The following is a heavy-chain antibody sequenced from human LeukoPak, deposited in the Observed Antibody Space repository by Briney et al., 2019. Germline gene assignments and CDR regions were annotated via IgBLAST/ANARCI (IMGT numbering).Heavy chain of an antibody. CDR3: AREAPGGGYSYGHYYYYGMDV. D-gene: IGHD5-18*01. CDR2: ISASGST. J-gene: IGHJ6*02. V-gene: IGHV3-23*01. Sequence: GGSLRLSCAGSGFTLTSFAMSWVRQAPGEGLEWVSTISASGSTYYADSVKGRFTISRDNAKNSLYLQMNSLRDEDTAVYYCAREAPGGGYSYGHYYYYGMDVWGQGTTVTVSS. CDR1: GFTLTSFA.